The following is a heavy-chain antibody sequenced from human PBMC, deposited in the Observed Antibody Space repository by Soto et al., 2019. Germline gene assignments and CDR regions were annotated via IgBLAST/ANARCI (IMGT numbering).Heavy chain of an antibody. J-gene: IGHJ4*02. CDR2: INPSGGRT. CDR1: GYTFTSYY. V-gene: IGHV1-46*01. CDR3: AREGRDDDTHFDY. D-gene: IGHD1-1*01. Sequence: QVQLVQSGAEVKKPGASVKVSCKASGYTFTSYYMHWVRQAPGQGLDCMGIINPSGGRTSYAQKFQGRVTMTRDTSTSTVYMELSSLRSEDTAVYYCAREGRDDDTHFDYWGQGTLVTVSS.